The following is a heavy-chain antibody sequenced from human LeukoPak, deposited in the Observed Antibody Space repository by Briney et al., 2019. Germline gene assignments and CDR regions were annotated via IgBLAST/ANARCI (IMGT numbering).Heavy chain of an antibody. Sequence: GRSLRLSCAASGFTFSSYAMHWIRQAPGKGLEWVAVISYDGSNKYYADSVKGRFTISRDNSKNTLYLQMNSLRAEDTAVYYCARDPPSSYYDFWSGYQPNYYYYGMDVWGQGTTVTVSS. V-gene: IGHV3-30-3*01. CDR2: ISYDGSNK. CDR1: GFTFSSYA. CDR3: ARDPPSSYYDFWSGYQPNYYYYGMDV. J-gene: IGHJ6*02. D-gene: IGHD3-3*01.